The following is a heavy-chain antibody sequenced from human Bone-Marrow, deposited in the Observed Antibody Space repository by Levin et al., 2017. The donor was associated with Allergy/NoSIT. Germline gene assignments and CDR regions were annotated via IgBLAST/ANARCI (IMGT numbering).Heavy chain of an antibody. Sequence: GESLKISGAASTFTVYNNYMTWVRQAPGKGLEWVSLIYSTGTTDYADSVKGRFTVSRDKSKNSLYLQMNRLRAEDTAVYYCASGSNFGYWGQGTLVTVSS. D-gene: IGHD2-2*01. CDR3: ASGSNFGY. CDR2: IYSTGTT. CDR1: TFTVYNNY. V-gene: IGHV3-53*01. J-gene: IGHJ4*02.